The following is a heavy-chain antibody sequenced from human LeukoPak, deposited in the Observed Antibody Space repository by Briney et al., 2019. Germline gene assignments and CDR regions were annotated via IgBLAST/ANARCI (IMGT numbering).Heavy chain of an antibody. CDR3: ARDSTVVTDLSWFDP. Sequence: ASVKVSCKASGYTFTSYGISWVRQAPGQGLEWMGWISAYNGNTNYAQKLQGRVTMTTDTSTSTAYMELRSLRSDDTAVYYCARDSTVVTDLSWFDPWGQGTLVTVSS. CDR2: ISAYNGNT. CDR1: GYTFTSYG. D-gene: IGHD4-23*01. J-gene: IGHJ5*02. V-gene: IGHV1-18*01.